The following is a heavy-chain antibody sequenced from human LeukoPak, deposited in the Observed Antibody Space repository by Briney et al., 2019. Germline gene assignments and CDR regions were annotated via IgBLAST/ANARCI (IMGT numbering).Heavy chain of an antibody. D-gene: IGHD6-6*01. Sequence: ASVKVSCKASGYTFTGYYMHWVRQAPGQGLEWMGWINPNSGGTNYAQKFQGRVTMTRDTSISTAYMELSRLRSDDTAVYYCARTPGGIAAFRDLAYWGQGTLVTVSS. CDR2: INPNSGGT. CDR1: GYTFTGYY. V-gene: IGHV1-2*02. CDR3: ARTPGGIAAFRDLAY. J-gene: IGHJ4*02.